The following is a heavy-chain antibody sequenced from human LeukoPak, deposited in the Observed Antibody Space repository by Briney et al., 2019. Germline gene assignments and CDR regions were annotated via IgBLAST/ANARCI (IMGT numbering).Heavy chain of an antibody. CDR2: ISSSSSTI. Sequence: GGSLSLSCAASGFTFSSYSMNWVRPAPGKGLEWVSYISSSSSTIYYADSVKGRFTISRDNAKNSLYLQMNSLRAEDTAVCYCARDLCSSTSCYAGWFDPWGQGTLVAVSS. D-gene: IGHD2-2*01. V-gene: IGHV3-48*01. CDR1: GFTFSSYS. CDR3: ARDLCSSTSCYAGWFDP. J-gene: IGHJ5*02.